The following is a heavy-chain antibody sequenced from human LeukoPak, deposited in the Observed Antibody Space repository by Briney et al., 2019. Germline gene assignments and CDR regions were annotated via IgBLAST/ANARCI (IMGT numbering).Heavy chain of an antibody. CDR3: ARLSSGCFFF. Sequence: SETLSLTCTVSGGSISNSSFFWGYIRQSPGKGLEWIGSIYYSGSTYYNPSLKSRVTISVDTSKNQFSLKLTSVVAADTAIYYCARLSSGCFFFWGQGTLVTVSS. V-gene: IGHV4-39*07. CDR2: IYYSGST. CDR1: GGSISNSSFF. D-gene: IGHD6-19*01. J-gene: IGHJ4*02.